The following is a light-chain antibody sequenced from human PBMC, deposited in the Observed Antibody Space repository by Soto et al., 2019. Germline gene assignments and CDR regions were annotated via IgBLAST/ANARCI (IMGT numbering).Light chain of an antibody. CDR1: SSNIGNNA. Sequence: QPVLTQPPSVSEVPRQRVTISCSGSSSNIGNNAVNWYQQLPGKAPKLLIYYDDLLPSGVSDRFSGSKSGTSASLAISGLQSEDEADYYCAAWDDSLNGPVFGGGTQLTVL. CDR3: AAWDDSLNGPV. J-gene: IGLJ2*01. CDR2: YDD. V-gene: IGLV1-36*01.